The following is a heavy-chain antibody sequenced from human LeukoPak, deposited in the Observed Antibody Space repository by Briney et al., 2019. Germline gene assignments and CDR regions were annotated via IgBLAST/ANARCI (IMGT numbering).Heavy chain of an antibody. CDR2: INSDGSST. Sequence: GGSLRLSCAASGFTFSSHWMHWVRQAPGKGLVWVSRINSDGSSTTYADSVKGRFTISRGNAKNTLYLQMNSLRAEDMAVYYCARAASCGGDCSSSYLQHWGQGTLVTVSS. CDR3: ARAASCGGDCSSSYLQH. V-gene: IGHV3-74*01. J-gene: IGHJ1*01. D-gene: IGHD2-21*02. CDR1: GFTFSSHW.